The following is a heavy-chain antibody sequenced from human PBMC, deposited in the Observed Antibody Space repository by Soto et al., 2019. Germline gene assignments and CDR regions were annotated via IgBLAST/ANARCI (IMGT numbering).Heavy chain of an antibody. CDR3: AKGLGSKSRYYFDY. CDR1: GFIFSSFA. D-gene: IGHD4-4*01. J-gene: IGHJ4*02. CDR2: ISGSGGST. Sequence: GRSLRLSCAASGFIFSSFAMGWVRQAPGKGLEWVSSISGSGGSTYYADSVKGRFIISRDSSKNTMYLQMNSLRVEDTAVYYCAKGLGSKSRYYFDYWAQGTLVTVSS. V-gene: IGHV3-23*01.